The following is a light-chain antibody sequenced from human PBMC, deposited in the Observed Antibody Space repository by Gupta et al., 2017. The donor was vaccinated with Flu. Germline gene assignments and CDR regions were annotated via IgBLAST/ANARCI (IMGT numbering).Light chain of an antibody. CDR2: GNT. Sequence: QSVLTQPPSVSGAPGQTVTIASSGTHSYIGAGYDVHWYQQLPGAVPKVLIYGNTYPPSGVPDRFSSSKSGTSGSLVSTGLQAEDEADYYCQSYDNSLRIVVFGTGTKVTVL. V-gene: IGLV1-40*01. J-gene: IGLJ1*01. CDR1: HSYIGAGYD. CDR3: QSYDNSLRIVV.